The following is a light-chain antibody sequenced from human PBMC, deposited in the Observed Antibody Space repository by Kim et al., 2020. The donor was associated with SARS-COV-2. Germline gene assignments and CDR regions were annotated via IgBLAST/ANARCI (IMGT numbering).Light chain of an antibody. Sequence: EIVLTQSPGTLSLSPGERATLSCRASQSVNNNYLAWYQQKPGQAPSLLIYGASSRATGIPDRFSGSGSGTDFTLTISRLEPEDFAVYYCQQYGSSPLTFGPGTKVDIK. CDR1: QSVNNNY. CDR2: GAS. CDR3: QQYGSSPLT. J-gene: IGKJ3*01. V-gene: IGKV3-20*01.